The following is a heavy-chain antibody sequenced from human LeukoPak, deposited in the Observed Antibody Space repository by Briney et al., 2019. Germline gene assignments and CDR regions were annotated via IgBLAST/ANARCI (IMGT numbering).Heavy chain of an antibody. CDR1: GYTFTGYY. V-gene: IGHV1-2*02. Sequence: GASVKVSCKASGYTFTGYYMHWVRQAPGQGLEWMGWINPNSGGTNYAQKFQGRVTMTRDTSINTAYMELSRLRSDDTALYYSAREVYYYGAARAFDIWGQGTMVTVSS. D-gene: IGHD3-10*01. CDR2: INPNSGGT. J-gene: IGHJ3*02. CDR3: AREVYYYGAARAFDI.